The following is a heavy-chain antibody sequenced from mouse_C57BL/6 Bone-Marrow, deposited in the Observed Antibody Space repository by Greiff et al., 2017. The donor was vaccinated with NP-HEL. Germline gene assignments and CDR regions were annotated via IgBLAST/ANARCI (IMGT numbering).Heavy chain of an antibody. V-gene: IGHV3-6*01. CDR2: ISYDGSN. D-gene: IGHD1-1*01. CDR3: ARLYGSANWYFDV. Sequence: EVQLQESGPGLVKPSQSLSLTCSVTGYSITSGYYWNWIRQFPGNKLEWMGYISYDGSNNYNPSLKNRITITRDTSKNQFFLKLNSVTTEDTATYYCARLYGSANWYFDVWGTGTTVTVSS. J-gene: IGHJ1*03. CDR1: GYSITSGYY.